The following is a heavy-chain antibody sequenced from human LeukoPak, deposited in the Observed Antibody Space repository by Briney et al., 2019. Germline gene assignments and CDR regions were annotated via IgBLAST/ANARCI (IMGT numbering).Heavy chain of an antibody. V-gene: IGHV1-8*01. J-gene: IGHJ4*02. D-gene: IGHD2-21*01. CDR3: ARGFGGEGDY. CDR2: MNPNSDNT. CDR1: GYTFTNYD. Sequence: ASVKVSFKASGYTFTNYDIIWVRQATGQGLEWMGWMNPNSDNTGYAQNFQGRVTMTRNTSIITAYMELSSLRSEDTAVYYCARGFGGEGDYWGQGTLVTVSS.